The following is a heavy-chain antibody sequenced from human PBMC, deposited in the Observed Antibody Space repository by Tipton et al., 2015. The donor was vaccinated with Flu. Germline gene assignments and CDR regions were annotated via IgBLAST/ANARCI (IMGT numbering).Heavy chain of an antibody. J-gene: IGHJ3*02. CDR2: INQDGGEK. CDR3: ASLRGSGSYSRSAFDI. CDR1: GFTFSTYW. V-gene: IGHV3-7*01. Sequence: SLRLSCAASGFTFSTYWMSWVRQAPGKGLEWVANINQDGGEKYYVDSVKGRFTISRDNAENSLHLQMNSLSAEDTAVYYCASLRGSGSYSRSAFDISGQGTMVTVSS. D-gene: IGHD1-26*01.